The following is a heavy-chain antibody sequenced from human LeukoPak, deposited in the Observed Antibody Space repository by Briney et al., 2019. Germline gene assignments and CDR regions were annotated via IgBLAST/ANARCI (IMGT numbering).Heavy chain of an antibody. V-gene: IGHV3-33*08. D-gene: IGHD3-3*01. J-gene: IGHJ4*02. CDR2: IWYDGSNK. CDR1: GFTFSNYW. Sequence: GGSLRLSCAASGFTFSNYWMTWVRQAPGKGLEWVAVIWYDGSNKYYADSVKGRFTISRDNSKNTLYLQMNSLRAEDTAVYYCARGLVFWSGYYSSYYFDYWGQGTLVTVSS. CDR3: ARGLVFWSGYYSSYYFDY.